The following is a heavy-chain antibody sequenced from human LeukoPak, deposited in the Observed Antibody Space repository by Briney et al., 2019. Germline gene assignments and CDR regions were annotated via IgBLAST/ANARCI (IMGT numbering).Heavy chain of an antibody. D-gene: IGHD6-19*01. CDR1: GFTFGDYA. CDR2: IRSKAYGGTT. CDR3: TGVNGGWYGSAFDI. J-gene: IGHJ3*02. V-gene: IGHV3-49*04. Sequence: GGSLRLSCTASGFTFGDYAMSWVRQAPGKGLEWVGFIRSKAYGGTTEYAASVKGRFTISRDDSKSIAYLQMNSLKTEDTAVYYCTGVNGGWYGSAFDIWGQGTMVTVSS.